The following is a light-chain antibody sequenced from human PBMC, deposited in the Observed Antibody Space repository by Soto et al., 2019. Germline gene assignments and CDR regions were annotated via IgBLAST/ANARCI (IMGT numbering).Light chain of an antibody. V-gene: IGKV1-5*03. CDR2: KAS. J-gene: IGKJ1*01. Sequence: DIQMTQSPSTLSASIGDRVTITCRASQSISNWLAWYQQKPGKAPKLLIYKASTLKSGVPSRFSGSGSGTEFTLTISSLQPDDFATYYCQHYNSNSEAFGQGTKVDIK. CDR1: QSISNW. CDR3: QHYNSNSEA.